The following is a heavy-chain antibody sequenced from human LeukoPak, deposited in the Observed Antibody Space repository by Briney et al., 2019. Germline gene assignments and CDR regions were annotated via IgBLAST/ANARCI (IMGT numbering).Heavy chain of an antibody. CDR2: ISSSSSYI. CDR3: ARGSSSWYKGAFDI. J-gene: IGHJ3*02. D-gene: IGHD6-13*01. CDR1: GFTSSSYS. V-gene: IGHV3-21*01. Sequence: PGGSLRLSCAASGFTSSSYSMNWVRQAPGKGLEWVSSISSSSSYIYYADSVKGRFTISRDNAKNSLYLQMNSLRAEDTAVYYCARGSSSWYKGAFDIWGQGTMVTVSS.